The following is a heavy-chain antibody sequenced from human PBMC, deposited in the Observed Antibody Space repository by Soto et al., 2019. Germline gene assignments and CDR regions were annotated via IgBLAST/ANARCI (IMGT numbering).Heavy chain of an antibody. Sequence: GPTLVNPTQTLTLTCTFSGFSLSTSGMCVSWIRQPPGKALEWLARIDWDDDKYYSTSLKTRLTISKDTSKNQVVLTMTNMDPVDTATYYCARTLYSSSSYYYMDVWGKGTTVTVSS. CDR3: ARTLYSSSSYYYMDV. J-gene: IGHJ6*03. D-gene: IGHD6-6*01. CDR1: GFSLSTSGMC. V-gene: IGHV2-70*11. CDR2: IDWDDDK.